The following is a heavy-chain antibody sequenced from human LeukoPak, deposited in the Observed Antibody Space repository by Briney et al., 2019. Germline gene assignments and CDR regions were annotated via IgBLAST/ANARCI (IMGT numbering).Heavy chain of an antibody. D-gene: IGHD3-16*01. CDR2: IYYSGRT. J-gene: IGHJ4*02. CDR3: ARASTFGGVILRYYFDY. CDR1: DGSISSYY. V-gene: IGHV4-59*01. Sequence: SETLSLTCTVSDGSISSYYWSWIRQPPGKGLEWIGYIYYSGRTNYNPSLKSRVTISVDTSKNQFSLKLSSVTAADTAVYYCARASTFGGVILRYYFDYWGQGTLVTVSS.